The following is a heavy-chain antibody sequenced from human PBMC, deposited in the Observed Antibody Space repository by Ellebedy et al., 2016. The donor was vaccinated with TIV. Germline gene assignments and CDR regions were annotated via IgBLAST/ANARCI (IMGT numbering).Heavy chain of an antibody. CDR1: GGTFRNYA. CDR3: ARGAVDYGDDETESDYYGMDV. V-gene: IGHV1-69*13. J-gene: IGHJ6*02. Sequence: ASVKVSCKASGGTFRNYAITWVRQAPGQGLEWMGGIAPFFGTTDYAQKFQGRVTITADESTGTAYMELGSLRYEDTAVYYCARGAVDYGDDETESDYYGMDVWGQGTTVTVSS. D-gene: IGHD4-17*01. CDR2: IAPFFGTT.